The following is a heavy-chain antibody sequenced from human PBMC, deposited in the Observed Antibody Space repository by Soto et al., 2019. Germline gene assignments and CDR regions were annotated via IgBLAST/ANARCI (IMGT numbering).Heavy chain of an antibody. CDR2: IYGGGTT. CDR1: GVPVSSNY. V-gene: IGHV3-53*01. D-gene: IGHD6-19*01. CDR3: ARDSPVAGSAAFDY. Sequence: GGSLRLSCAASGVPVSSNYMNWVRQAPGKGLEWVSVIYGGGTTFYADFVKGRFTISRDSSKNMLYLQMGSLRTEDSAVYYCARDSPVAGSAAFDYWGQGIQVTVSS. J-gene: IGHJ4*02.